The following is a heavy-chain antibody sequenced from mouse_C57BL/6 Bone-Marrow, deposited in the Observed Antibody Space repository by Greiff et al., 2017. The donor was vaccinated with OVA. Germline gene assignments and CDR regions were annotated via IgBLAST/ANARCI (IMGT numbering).Heavy chain of an antibody. CDR1: GYTFTSYW. J-gene: IGHJ2*01. V-gene: IGHV1-55*01. Sequence: VQLKQPGAELVKPGASVKMSCKASGYTFTSYWITWVKQRPGQGLEWIGDIYPGSGSTNYNEKFKSKATLTVDTSSSTAYMQLSSLTSEDSAVYYCARRDFYDGYGWGQGTTLTVSS. CDR2: IYPGSGST. D-gene: IGHD2-3*01. CDR3: ARRDFYDGYG.